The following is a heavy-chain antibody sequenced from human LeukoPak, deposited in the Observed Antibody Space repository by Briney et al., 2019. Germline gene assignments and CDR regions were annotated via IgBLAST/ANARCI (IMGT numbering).Heavy chain of an antibody. CDR1: GFTFSSYE. D-gene: IGHD1-26*01. CDR2: ISGSGGST. Sequence: GGSLRLSCAASGFTFSSYEMNWVRQAPGKGLEWVSAISGSGGSTYYADSVKGRFTISRDNSKNTLYLQMNSLRAEDTAVYYCAKGFRVGATTDFDYWGQGTLVTVSS. CDR3: AKGFRVGATTDFDY. V-gene: IGHV3-23*01. J-gene: IGHJ4*02.